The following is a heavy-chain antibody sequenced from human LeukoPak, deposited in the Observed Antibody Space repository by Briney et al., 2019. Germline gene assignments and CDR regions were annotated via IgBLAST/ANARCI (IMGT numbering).Heavy chain of an antibody. D-gene: IGHD3-22*01. CDR3: ASGGTYDSSGLSLDY. J-gene: IGHJ4*02. CDR2: ISSSSSYI. CDR1: GFTFSSYS. V-gene: IGHV3-21*01. Sequence: GGSLRLSCAASGFTFSSYSMNWVRQAPGKGLEWVSSISSSSSYIYYADSVKGRFTISRDNAKNSLYLQMNSLRAGGTAVYYCASGGTYDSSGLSLDYWGQGTLVTVSS.